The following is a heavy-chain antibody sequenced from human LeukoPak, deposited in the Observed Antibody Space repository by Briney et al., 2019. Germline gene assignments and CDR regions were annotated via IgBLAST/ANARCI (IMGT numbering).Heavy chain of an antibody. CDR1: GFAFSSHS. Sequence: PGGALRLSCVASGFAFSSHSMNWVRQAPGKGLEWVASISSGSDHIYYADSVKGRFTISRDNARNSLYLQMNSLRAEDTALYYCARPQVGYSFGQIDYWGQGTLVTVSS. CDR2: ISSGSDHI. V-gene: IGHV3-21*04. D-gene: IGHD5-18*01. J-gene: IGHJ4*02. CDR3: ARPQVGYSFGQIDY.